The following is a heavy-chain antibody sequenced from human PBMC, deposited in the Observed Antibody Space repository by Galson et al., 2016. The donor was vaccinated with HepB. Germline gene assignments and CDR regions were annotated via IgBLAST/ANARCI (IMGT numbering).Heavy chain of an antibody. D-gene: IGHD3-10*01. CDR1: GASISSDRW. CDR2: IYHTGST. J-gene: IGHJ4*02. Sequence: SETLSLTCAVSGASISSDRWWTWLRQSPGKGLEWIGEIYHTGSTNYNPSLKSRVSISIDKSKNDFSLDLGSVTAADTAIYYCARMKFGFKVFDQWGQGTLVTVSP. CDR3: ARMKFGFKVFDQ. V-gene: IGHV4-4*02.